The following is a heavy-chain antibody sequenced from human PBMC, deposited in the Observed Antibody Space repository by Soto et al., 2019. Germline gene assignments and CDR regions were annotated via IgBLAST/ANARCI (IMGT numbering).Heavy chain of an antibody. V-gene: IGHV3-23*01. D-gene: IGHD6-6*01. CDR2: ISGSGGST. CDR3: ANLGAPGGGGY. CDR1: GLTFSSYA. Sequence: PGGSLRLSCAASGLTFSSYAMSWVRQAPGKGLEWVSAISGSGGSTYYADSVKGRFTISRDNSKNTLYLQMNSLRAEDTAVYYWANLGAPGGGGYWGQGTLVTVSS. J-gene: IGHJ4*02.